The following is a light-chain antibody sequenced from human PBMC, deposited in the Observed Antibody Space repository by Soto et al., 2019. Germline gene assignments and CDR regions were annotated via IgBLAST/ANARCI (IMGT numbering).Light chain of an antibody. Sequence: QSVLTQPASVSGSPGQSITISCTGTRSDIGAYNFVSWYQQHPGEVPKLILYDVNVRPSGVSNRFSGSKSGNTASLTISGLQGEDEAYYYCTSWTTSTTMIFGGGTQLTVL. V-gene: IGLV2-14*03. CDR2: DVN. J-gene: IGLJ2*01. CDR3: TSWTTSTTMI. CDR1: RSDIGAYNF.